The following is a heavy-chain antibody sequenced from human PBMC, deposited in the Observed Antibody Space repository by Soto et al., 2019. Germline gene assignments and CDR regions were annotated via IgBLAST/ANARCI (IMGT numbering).Heavy chain of an antibody. J-gene: IGHJ4*02. V-gene: IGHV4-59*12. CDR1: GGSISSYY. D-gene: IGHD6-13*01. CDR3: ATVRSRWNIDY. Sequence: PSETLSLTCTVSGGSISSYYWTWIRQPPGKGLEWIGYIYDSGSTNYNPSLKSRVTISVDKSKNQFSLKLSSVTAADTAVYYCATVRSRWNIDYWGQGTLVTVSS. CDR2: IYDSGST.